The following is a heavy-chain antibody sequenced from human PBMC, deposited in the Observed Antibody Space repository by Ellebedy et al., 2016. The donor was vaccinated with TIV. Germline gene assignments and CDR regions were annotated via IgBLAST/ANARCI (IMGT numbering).Heavy chain of an antibody. D-gene: IGHD3-16*01. CDR2: IIPVLGAT. CDR1: GSTFSNYG. CDR3: ARVGDPVYKGHYYYGMDV. Sequence: AASVKVSCKASGSTFSNYGLSWVRQAPGQGLEWMGGIIPVLGATNYAQKFQGRVTITADEATSTAYMELSSLRSDDTALYYCARVGDPVYKGHYYYGMDVWGQGTTVTVSS. J-gene: IGHJ6*02. V-gene: IGHV1-69*13.